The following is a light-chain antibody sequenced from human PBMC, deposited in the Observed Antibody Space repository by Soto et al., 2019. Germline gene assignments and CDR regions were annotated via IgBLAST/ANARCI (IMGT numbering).Light chain of an antibody. CDR1: QSVSSSY. CDR2: GAS. Sequence: EIVLTQSPGTLSLSPGERATLSCRASQSVSSSYLAWYQQKPGQAPRLLIYGASSRATGIPDRFSGSGSGTDFTLTISILEPEDFAVYYCQQYGSSPGWTFGQGTKVDIK. V-gene: IGKV3-20*01. CDR3: QQYGSSPGWT. J-gene: IGKJ1*01.